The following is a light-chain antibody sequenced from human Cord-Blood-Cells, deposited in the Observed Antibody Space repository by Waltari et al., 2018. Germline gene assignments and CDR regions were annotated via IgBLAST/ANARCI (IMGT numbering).Light chain of an antibody. V-gene: IGLV1-47*01. CDR2: GNN. CDR1: SSNIGSNY. J-gene: IGLJ3*02. CDR3: AAWDDSLSGL. Sequence: QSVLTQPPSASGTPGQRVTISCSGSSSNIGSNYVYWYQQPPGTAPKLLIYGNNQRPSGVPDRFSGSKSGTSASLAISGLRSEDEADYYCAAWDDSLSGLFGGGTKLTVL.